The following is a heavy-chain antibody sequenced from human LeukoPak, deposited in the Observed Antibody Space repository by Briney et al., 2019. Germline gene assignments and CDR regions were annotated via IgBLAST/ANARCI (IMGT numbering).Heavy chain of an antibody. CDR3: ATAGRRDIVTMVRGVILEDY. J-gene: IGHJ4*02. CDR1: GYTPTELS. D-gene: IGHD3-10*01. CDR2: FDPEDGET. Sequence: ASVKVSCEVSGYTPTELSMHWVRQAPGKGLEWMGGFDPEDGETIYAQKFQGRVTMTEDTSTDTAYMELSSLRSEDTAVYYCATAGRRDIVTMVRGVILEDYWGQGTLVTVSS. V-gene: IGHV1-24*01.